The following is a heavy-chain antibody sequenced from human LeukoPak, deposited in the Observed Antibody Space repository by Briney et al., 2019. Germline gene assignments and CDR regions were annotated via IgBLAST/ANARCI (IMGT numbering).Heavy chain of an antibody. V-gene: IGHV3-11*01. J-gene: IGHJ6*03. CDR2: ISSSGSTI. CDR3: ARRVYYYYYMDV. Sequence: GGSLRLSCAASGFTFSDYYMSWIRQALGKGLEWVSYISSSGSTIYYADSVKGRFTISRDNAKNSLYLQMNSLRAEDTAVYYCARRVYYYYYMDVWGKGTTVTVSS. CDR1: GFTFSDYY.